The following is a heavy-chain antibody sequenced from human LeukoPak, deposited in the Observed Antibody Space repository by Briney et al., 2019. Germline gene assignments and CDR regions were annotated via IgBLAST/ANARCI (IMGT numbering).Heavy chain of an antibody. CDR1: GGSISSYY. D-gene: IGHD6-19*01. J-gene: IGHJ2*01. V-gene: IGHV4-59*08. Sequence: SETLCLTCTVSGGSISSYYWSWIRQPPGKGLEWIGYIYYSGSTNYNPSLKSRVTISVDTSKNQFSLKLSSVTAADTAVYYCARREDRQWPRYWYFDLWGRGTLVTVSS. CDR2: IYYSGST. CDR3: ARREDRQWPRYWYFDL.